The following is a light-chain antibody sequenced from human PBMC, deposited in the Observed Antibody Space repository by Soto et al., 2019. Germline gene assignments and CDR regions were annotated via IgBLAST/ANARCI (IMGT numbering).Light chain of an antibody. CDR3: QQYGGSTRT. Sequence: IVLTQSPGTLSLSPGEGATLSCRASQSISSNFLAWYQQKRGEAPRLLIHGASNRATGIPDRFSGSGSWTDVTLSITSLEPEDFAVYYCQQYGGSTRTFGQGTKVDIK. CDR1: QSISSNF. V-gene: IGKV3-20*01. J-gene: IGKJ1*01. CDR2: GAS.